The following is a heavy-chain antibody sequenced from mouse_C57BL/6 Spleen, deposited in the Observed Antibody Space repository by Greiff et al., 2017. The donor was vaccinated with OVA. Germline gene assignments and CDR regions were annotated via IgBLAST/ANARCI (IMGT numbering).Heavy chain of an antibody. Sequence: VQRVESGAELVKPGASVKISCKASGYAFSSYWMNWVKQRPGKGLEWIGQIYPGDGSTNYNGKFKGKATLTADKSSSTAYMQLSSLTSEDSAVYFCARGGGSSPYYYAMDYWGQGTSVTVSS. J-gene: IGHJ4*01. D-gene: IGHD1-1*01. CDR3: ARGGGSSPYYYAMDY. CDR2: IYPGDGST. V-gene: IGHV1-80*01. CDR1: GYAFSSYW.